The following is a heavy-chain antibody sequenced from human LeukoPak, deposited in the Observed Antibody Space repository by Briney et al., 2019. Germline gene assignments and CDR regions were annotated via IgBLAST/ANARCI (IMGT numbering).Heavy chain of an antibody. Sequence: PSQTLSLTCTVSGGSISSGDYYWSWIRQPPGKGLEWIVHIYYSENTHYNPSLKSRVTISVDTSKNQFSLKVSSVTAADTAVYYCAREGCSSTSCYGAFDPWGQGILVTVSS. CDR2: IYYSENT. CDR1: GGSISSGDYY. J-gene: IGHJ5*02. V-gene: IGHV4-30-4*01. D-gene: IGHD2-2*01. CDR3: AREGCSSTSCYGAFDP.